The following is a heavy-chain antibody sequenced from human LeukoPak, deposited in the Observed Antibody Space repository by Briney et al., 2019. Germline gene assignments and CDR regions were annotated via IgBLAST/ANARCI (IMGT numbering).Heavy chain of an antibody. V-gene: IGHV3-9*01. CDR1: GFTFDDYG. CDR3: AREGSVCSNGICRYFDF. D-gene: IGHD2-8*01. Sequence: GGSLRLSCAASGFTFDDYGMSWVRQAPGKGPEWVSSINWDSGYIEYADSVRGRSTISRDNAKNSLYLQMNSLKAGDTALYYCAREGSVCSNGICRYFDFWGQGTLVTVSS. J-gene: IGHJ4*02. CDR2: INWDSGYI.